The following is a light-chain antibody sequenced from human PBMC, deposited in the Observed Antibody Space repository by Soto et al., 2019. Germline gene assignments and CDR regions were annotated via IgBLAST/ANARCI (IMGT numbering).Light chain of an antibody. CDR2: SNN. CDR3: AAWDDSLNGYV. V-gene: IGLV1-44*01. CDR1: SSNIGSNT. Sequence: QSVLTQPPSASGTPGQRVTISCSGSSSNIGSNTVNWYQQLPVTAPKFLIYSNNQRPSGVPGRFSGSKSGTSASLAISGLQSEDEAEYYCAAWDDSLNGYVFGTGTKLTAL. J-gene: IGLJ1*01.